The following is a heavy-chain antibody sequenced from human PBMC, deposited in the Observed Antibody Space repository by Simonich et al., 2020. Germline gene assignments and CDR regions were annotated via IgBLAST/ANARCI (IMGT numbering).Heavy chain of an antibody. CDR3: ARDYSNYDAFDI. CDR1: GFTFSSYW. Sequence: EVQLVESGGGLVQPGGSLRLSCAASGFTFSSYWMHWVRQAPGKGLVWVSRINSDGRRKSYADSVKGRFTISRDNAKNTLYLQMNSLRAEDTAVYYCARDYSNYDAFDIWGQGTMVTVSS. CDR2: INSDGRRK. D-gene: IGHD4-4*01. V-gene: IGHV3-74*01. J-gene: IGHJ3*02.